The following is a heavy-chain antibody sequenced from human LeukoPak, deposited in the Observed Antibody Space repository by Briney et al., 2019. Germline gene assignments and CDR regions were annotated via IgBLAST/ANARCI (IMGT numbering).Heavy chain of an antibody. CDR2: VFDSGRT. J-gene: IGHJ4*02. V-gene: IGHV4-59*11. D-gene: IGHD5-18*01. CDR1: GGSMTTHH. CDR3: TTIKRGDIFGYFDF. Sequence: SETLSLTCTLYGGSMTTHHWNWIRQTPGKGLEWIGYVFDSGRTKVNPSLKSRVTLSADTSKNQLSLRLSSVTAADTAMYYCTTIKRGDIFGYFDFWGQGILVTVSS.